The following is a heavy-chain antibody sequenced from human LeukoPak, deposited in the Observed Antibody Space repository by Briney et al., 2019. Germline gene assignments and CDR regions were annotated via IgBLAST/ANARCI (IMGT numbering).Heavy chain of an antibody. CDR1: GGSISSYY. CDR2: IYTSGST. CDR3: ARDGHPMLLYYYYGMDV. J-gene: IGHJ6*02. Sequence: SETLSLTCTVSGGSISSYYWSWIRQPAGKGLEWIGRIYTSGSTNYNPSLKSRVTMSVVTSKNQFSLKLSSVTAADTAVYYCARDGHPMLLYYYYGMDVWGQGTTVTVSS. V-gene: IGHV4-4*07. D-gene: IGHD2-8*01.